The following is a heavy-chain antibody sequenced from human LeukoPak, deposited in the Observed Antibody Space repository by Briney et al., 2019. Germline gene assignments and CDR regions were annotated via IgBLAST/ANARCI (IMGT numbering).Heavy chain of an antibody. CDR3: ARQVWGSSSDYGMDV. D-gene: IGHD6-13*01. CDR1: GFTFSSYA. Sequence: GGSLRLSCAASGFTFSSYAMHWVRQAPGKGLEWVAVVSYDGSNKYYADSVKGRFTISRDNSKNTLYLQMNSLRAEDTAVYYCARQVWGSSSDYGMDVWGPGTTVTVSS. CDR2: VSYDGSNK. J-gene: IGHJ6*02. V-gene: IGHV3-30-3*01.